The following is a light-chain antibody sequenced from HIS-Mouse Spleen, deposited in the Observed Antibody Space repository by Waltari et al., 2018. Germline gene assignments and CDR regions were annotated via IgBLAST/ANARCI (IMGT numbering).Light chain of an antibody. CDR3: SSYTSSSTLYG. CDR1: SSDVGGYNY. CDR2: DVS. J-gene: IGLJ1*01. V-gene: IGLV2-14*03. Sequence: QSALTQPASVSGSPGQSITISCTGTSSDVGGYNYVSWYQQHPGKAPKLMIYDVSNRPSGVSNRFSGSKSGNTASLTISGLPAEDEADYYCSSYTSSSTLYGFGTGTKVTVL.